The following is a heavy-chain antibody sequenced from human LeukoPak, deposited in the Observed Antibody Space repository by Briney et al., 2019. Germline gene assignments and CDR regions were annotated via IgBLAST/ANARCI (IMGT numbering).Heavy chain of an antibody. Sequence: GGSLILSCAASGLTFSNYWMTWVRQAPGKGLEWVANIKEDGSAKSYVDSVKGRFTISRDNAKNSLYLQMDNLRVEDTAVYYCARDYDYFSGHNLDAFDIWGQGTTVTVSS. CDR3: ARDYDYFSGHNLDAFDI. D-gene: IGHD2-15*01. CDR2: IKEDGSAK. V-gene: IGHV3-7*01. CDR1: GLTFSNYW. J-gene: IGHJ3*02.